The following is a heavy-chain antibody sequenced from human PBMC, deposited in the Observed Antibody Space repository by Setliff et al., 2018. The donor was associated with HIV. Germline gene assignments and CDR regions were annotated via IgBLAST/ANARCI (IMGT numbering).Heavy chain of an antibody. D-gene: IGHD5-12*01. J-gene: IGHJ4*02. CDR2: IFTSGST. CDR1: GVSISSGSYY. CDR3: ARMRLDGGYSYDY. Sequence: PSETLSLTCTVSGVSISSGSYYWSWIRQPAGKGLDWVGHIFTSGSTNYNPSLKSRVTISVDTSKNLFSLKLSSVTAADTGVYYCARMRLDGGYSYDYWGQGTLVTVSS. V-gene: IGHV4-61*09.